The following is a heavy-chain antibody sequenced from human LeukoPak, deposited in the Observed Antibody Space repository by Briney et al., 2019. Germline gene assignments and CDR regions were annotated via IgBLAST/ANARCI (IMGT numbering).Heavy chain of an antibody. Sequence: GGSLRLSCAASGFSISNYWMNWVRQAPGKGLEWVSSISSSSSYIYYADSVKGRFTISRDNAKNSLYLQMNSLRAEDTAVYYCARDRGSGWPFDYWGQGTLVTVSS. J-gene: IGHJ4*02. CDR1: GFSISNYW. V-gene: IGHV3-21*01. CDR3: ARDRGSGWPFDY. CDR2: ISSSSSYI. D-gene: IGHD6-19*01.